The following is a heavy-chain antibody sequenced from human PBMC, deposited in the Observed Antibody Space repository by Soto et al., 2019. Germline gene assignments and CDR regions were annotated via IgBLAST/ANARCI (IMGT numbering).Heavy chain of an antibody. CDR2: ISDSSTYT. J-gene: IGHJ4*02. V-gene: IGHV3-11*05. Sequence: QVQLVESGGGLVKPGGSLRLSCAASGFSFSDYYMSWIRQAPGKGLEWVSYISDSSTYTNYADSVKGRFTISRDSAKNSLYLQMNSLRVEDTAVYYCVPNSGWYGIDYWGQGTLVTVSS. CDR1: GFSFSDYY. CDR3: VPNSGWYGIDY. D-gene: IGHD6-19*01.